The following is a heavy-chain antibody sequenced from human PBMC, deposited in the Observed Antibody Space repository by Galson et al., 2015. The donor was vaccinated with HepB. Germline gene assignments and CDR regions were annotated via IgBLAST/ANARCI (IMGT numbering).Heavy chain of an antibody. J-gene: IGHJ4*02. D-gene: IGHD3-22*01. V-gene: IGHV1-18*01. CDR1: GYTLTTYG. CDR3: ARDLLYYYDSSGYYAPYY. CDR2: ISGHSGDT. Sequence: SVKVSCKASGYTLTTYGITWVRQAPGQGPEWMGWISGHSGDTNYAQKLQGRVTMTTDTSTSIAFMELRSLRSDDTAVYYCARDLLYYYDSSGYYAPYYWGQGTLVTVSS.